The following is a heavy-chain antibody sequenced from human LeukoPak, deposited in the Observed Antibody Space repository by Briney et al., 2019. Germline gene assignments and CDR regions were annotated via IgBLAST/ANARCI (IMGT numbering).Heavy chain of an antibody. D-gene: IGHD1-26*01. CDR1: GYTSTSYA. CDR3: ARAIVGATIDY. V-gene: IGHV1-3*01. Sequence: ASVKVSCKASGYTSTSYAMHWVRQAPGQRLEWMGWINAGNGNTKYSQKFQGRVTITRDTSASTAYMELSSLRSEDTAVYYCARAIVGATIDYWGQGTLVTVSS. CDR2: INAGNGNT. J-gene: IGHJ4*02.